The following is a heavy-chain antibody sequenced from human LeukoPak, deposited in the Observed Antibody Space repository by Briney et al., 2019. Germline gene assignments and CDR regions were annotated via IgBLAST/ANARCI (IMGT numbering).Heavy chain of an antibody. J-gene: IGHJ4*02. CDR1: GGSISSYY. CDR2: IYYSGST. CDR3: ARQPWNMGAYYFDL. Sequence: SETLSLTCTVSGGSISSYYWSWIRQPPGKGLEWIGYIYYSGSTNYNPSLKSRVTISVDTSKNQFSLKLSSVTAADTAVYYCARQPWNMGAYYFDLWGQGTLVTVSS. V-gene: IGHV4-59*08. D-gene: IGHD1-26*01.